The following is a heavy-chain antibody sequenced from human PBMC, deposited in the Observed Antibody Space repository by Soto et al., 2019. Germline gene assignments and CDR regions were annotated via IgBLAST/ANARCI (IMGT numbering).Heavy chain of an antibody. D-gene: IGHD5-12*01. Sequence: SVKVSCKASGGTFSNYAITWVRQAPGQGLEWLGRIIPIFGSANYAQKFQGRVTITADESTTTAYMELSSLRSDDTAVYYCAKDGGKDGYLGNRLAPWGQGTLVTVSS. J-gene: IGHJ5*02. CDR1: GGTFSNYA. CDR2: IIPIFGSA. V-gene: IGHV1-69*13. CDR3: AKDGGKDGYLGNRLAP.